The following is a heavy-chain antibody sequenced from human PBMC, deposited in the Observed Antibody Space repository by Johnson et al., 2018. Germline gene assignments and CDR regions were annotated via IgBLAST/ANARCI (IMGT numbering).Heavy chain of an antibody. CDR2: ISGSDDST. V-gene: IGHV3-23*01. CDR3: ATGRWATSRNCFY. J-gene: IGHJ4*02. CDR1: GFSFSTYG. Sequence: EVQLLESGGGLVQPGGSLRLSCAASGFSFSTYGMTWVRQAPGKGLEWVSTISGSDDSTYYTDAVEGRFTVSRDDSRNTLFLQMNSLRAEDTAVFYWATGRWATSRNCFYWGRGTLVTVYS. D-gene: IGHD2-15*01.